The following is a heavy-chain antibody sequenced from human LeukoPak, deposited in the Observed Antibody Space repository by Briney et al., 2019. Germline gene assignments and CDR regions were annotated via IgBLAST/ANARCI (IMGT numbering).Heavy chain of an antibody. Sequence: PSETLSLTCTVSGGSISSYYWSWIRQPPGKGLEWIGYIYYSGSANYNPSLKSRVTISVDTSKNQFSLKLSSVTAADTAVHYCARDPYYYDSSGYSSSHAFDIWGQGTMVTVSS. CDR2: IYYSGSA. CDR3: ARDPYYYDSSGYSSSHAFDI. CDR1: GGSISSYY. D-gene: IGHD3-22*01. V-gene: IGHV4-59*01. J-gene: IGHJ3*02.